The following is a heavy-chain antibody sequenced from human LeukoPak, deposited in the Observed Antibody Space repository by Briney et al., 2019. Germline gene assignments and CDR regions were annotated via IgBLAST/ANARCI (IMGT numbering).Heavy chain of an antibody. J-gene: IGHJ4*02. CDR3: AREGDSSGYYYG. V-gene: IGHV3-30-3*01. D-gene: IGHD3-22*01. CDR1: GFTFSSYA. Sequence: GGSLRLSCAASGFTFSSYAMHWVRQAPGKGLEWVAVISYDGSNKYYADSVKGRFTISRDNSKNTLYLQMNSLRAEDTAVYYCAREGDSSGYYYGWGQGTLVTVSS. CDR2: ISYDGSNK.